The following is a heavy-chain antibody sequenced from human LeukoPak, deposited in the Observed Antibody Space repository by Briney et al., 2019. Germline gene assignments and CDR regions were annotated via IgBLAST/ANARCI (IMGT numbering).Heavy chain of an antibody. J-gene: IGHJ4*02. CDR2: INHSGST. D-gene: IGHD3/OR15-3a*01. CDR3: ARDGTGPFDY. Sequence: PSETLSLTCAVDGGSFSGHYWSWIRQPPGKGLEWIGEINHSGSTNYNPSLKSRVTISVDTSKNQFSLKLSSVTAADTAVYYCARDGTGPFDYWGQGTLVTVSS. CDR1: GGSFSGHY. V-gene: IGHV4-34*01.